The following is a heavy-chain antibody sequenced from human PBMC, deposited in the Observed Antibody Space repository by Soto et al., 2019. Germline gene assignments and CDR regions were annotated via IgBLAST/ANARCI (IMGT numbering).Heavy chain of an antibody. Sequence: PGGSLRLSCAASGFSFSNFAMSWVRQAPGTGLEWVSSISGSGDKTYYLDSVKGRFTISRDNSKNTLYLHMNSLGAEDTAVYFRAKDYASTWYWYFDPWGQGTLVTVSS. CDR1: GFSFSNFA. J-gene: IGHJ5*02. CDR3: AKDYASTWYWYFDP. CDR2: ISGSGDKT. V-gene: IGHV3-23*01. D-gene: IGHD6-13*01.